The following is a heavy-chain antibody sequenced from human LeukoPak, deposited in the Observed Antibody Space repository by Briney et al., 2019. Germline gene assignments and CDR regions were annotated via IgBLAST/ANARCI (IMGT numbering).Heavy chain of an antibody. D-gene: IGHD6-13*01. V-gene: IGHV4-34*01. CDR3: ARRGIAAAYH. Sequence: SETLSLTCAVYGGSFSGYYWSWIRQPPGKGLEWIGEINHSGSTNYNPSLKSRVTISVDTSKNQFSLKLSSVTAADTAVYYCARRGIAAAYHWGQGTLVTVPS. J-gene: IGHJ5*02. CDR2: INHSGST. CDR1: GGSFSGYY.